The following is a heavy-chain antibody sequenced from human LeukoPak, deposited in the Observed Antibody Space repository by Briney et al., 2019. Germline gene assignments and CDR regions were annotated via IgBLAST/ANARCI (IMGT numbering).Heavy chain of an antibody. CDR1: GFTFSSYS. V-gene: IGHV3-48*04. Sequence: GGSLRLSCAASGFTFSSYSMNWVRQAPGKGLEWASYISSSSSTIYYADSVKGRFTISRDNAKNSLYLQMNSLRAEDTAVYYCARGDSSGYYYFDYWGQGTLVTVSS. J-gene: IGHJ4*02. CDR3: ARGDSSGYYYFDY. CDR2: ISSSSSTI. D-gene: IGHD3-22*01.